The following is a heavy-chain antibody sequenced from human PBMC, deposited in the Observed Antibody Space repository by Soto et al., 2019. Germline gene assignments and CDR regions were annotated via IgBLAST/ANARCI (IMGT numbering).Heavy chain of an antibody. J-gene: IGHJ4*02. CDR2: ISSSSDTI. D-gene: IGHD6-13*01. CDR1: GFTLPGYS. Sequence: GGSLRLSCAPSGFTLPGYSMNWVRQAPGKGLEWVSYISSSSDTIYYADSVKGRFTISRDNAKNTLYLQMNSLRVEDTAVYYCASGLVEYSSSWYDYWGQGTLVTVSS. V-gene: IGHV3-48*04. CDR3: ASGLVEYSSSWYDY.